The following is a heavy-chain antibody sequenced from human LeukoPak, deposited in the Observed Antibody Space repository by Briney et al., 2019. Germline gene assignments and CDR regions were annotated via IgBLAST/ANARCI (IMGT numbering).Heavy chain of an antibody. D-gene: IGHD6-13*01. CDR1: GLTFSSYS. Sequence: GGSLRLSCAASGLTFSSYSMNWVRQAPGKGLEWVSSISSSSSYIYYADSVKGRFTISRDSAKNSLYLQMNSLRAEDTAVYYCARVTIAAAGTSLDYWGQGTLVTVSS. CDR2: ISSSSSYI. CDR3: ARVTIAAAGTSLDY. J-gene: IGHJ4*02. V-gene: IGHV3-21*01.